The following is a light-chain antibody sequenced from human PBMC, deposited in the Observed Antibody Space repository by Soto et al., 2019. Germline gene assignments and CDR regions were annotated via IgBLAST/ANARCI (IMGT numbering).Light chain of an antibody. J-gene: IGLJ2*01. CDR2: GNS. Sequence: QSVLTQPPSVSGAPGQRVTISCTGSSSNIGAGYDVHWYQQLPGTAPKLLIYGNSNRPSGVPDRFSGSKSGTSASLAITRLQAEDKADYYCPSYDSSLSGSVFGGGTKLTVL. CDR3: PSYDSSLSGSV. V-gene: IGLV1-40*01. CDR1: SSNIGAGYD.